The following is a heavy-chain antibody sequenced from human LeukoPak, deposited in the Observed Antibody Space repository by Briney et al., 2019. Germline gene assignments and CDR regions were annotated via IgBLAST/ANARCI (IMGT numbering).Heavy chain of an antibody. CDR3: ARQVNIVVVAATFDY. V-gene: IGHV4-39*01. CDR1: GGSISSSSYY. Sequence: PSETLSLTCTVSGGSISSSSYYWGWIRQPPGKGLEWIGSIYYSGSTYYNPSLKSRVTISVDTSKNQFSLKLSSVTAADTAVYYCARQVNIVVVAATFDYWGQGTLVTVSS. CDR2: IYYSGST. J-gene: IGHJ4*02. D-gene: IGHD2-15*01.